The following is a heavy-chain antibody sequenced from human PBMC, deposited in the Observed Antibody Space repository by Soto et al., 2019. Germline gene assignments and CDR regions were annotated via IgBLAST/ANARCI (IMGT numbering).Heavy chain of an antibody. CDR1: GYTFSYFW. CDR3: ARSPRSSPYFDY. D-gene: IGHD6-13*01. CDR2: IYPGEYET. V-gene: IGHV5-51*01. J-gene: IGHJ4*02. Sequence: VESLKLSCQCSGYTFSYFWIAWVRQLPGKGLEWMGIIYPGEYETRYSPSFHGKVTISADRSIGTAYLQWSSLEASDSAFYFCARSPRSSPYFDYWGQGALVTVSS.